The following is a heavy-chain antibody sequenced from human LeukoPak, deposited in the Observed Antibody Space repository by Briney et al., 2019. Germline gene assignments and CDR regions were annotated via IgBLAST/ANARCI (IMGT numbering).Heavy chain of an antibody. D-gene: IGHD5-12*01. CDR1: GGTFSSYA. CDR3: ARGTDLRYDFDY. V-gene: IGHV1-69*04. J-gene: IGHJ4*02. Sequence: AVTVSCKASGGTFSSYAISWVRQAPGQGLEWMGRIIPILGIANYAQKFQGRVTITADKSTSTAYMELSSLRSEDTAVYYCARGTDLRYDFDYWGQGTLVTVSS. CDR2: IIPILGIA.